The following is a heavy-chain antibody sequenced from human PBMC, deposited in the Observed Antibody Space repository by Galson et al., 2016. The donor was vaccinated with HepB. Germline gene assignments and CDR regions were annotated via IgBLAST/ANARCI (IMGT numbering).Heavy chain of an antibody. Sequence: SLRLSCAGSGFIFNSHAMSWVRQAPGKGLELVSAISDIGANTYHADFVKGRFTISRDNSKNTMYLQMNSLRVEDTAVYYCAARYGEFLMVFDYCGQGTLVTVSS. CDR3: AARYGEFLMVFDY. CDR2: ISDIGANT. D-gene: IGHD3-10*01. CDR1: GFIFNSHA. J-gene: IGHJ4*02. V-gene: IGHV3-23*01.